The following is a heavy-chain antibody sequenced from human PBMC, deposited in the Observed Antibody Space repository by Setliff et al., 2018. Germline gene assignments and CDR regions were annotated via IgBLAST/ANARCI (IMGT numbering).Heavy chain of an antibody. CDR2: LHTSGST. V-gene: IGHV4-61*02. CDR1: GGSISSGSYY. Sequence: SSETLSLTCAVSGGSISSGSYYWSWIRQPAGKGLEWVGRLHTSGSTNYNPSLKSRVTISVDTSKNQFPLKLSSVTAADTAVYFCARDNTIVGATDYWGQGTWVTVS. D-gene: IGHD1-26*01. CDR3: ARDNTIVGATDY. J-gene: IGHJ4*02.